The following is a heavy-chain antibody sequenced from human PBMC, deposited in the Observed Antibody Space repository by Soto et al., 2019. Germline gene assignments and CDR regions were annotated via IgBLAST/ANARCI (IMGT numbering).Heavy chain of an antibody. V-gene: IGHV4-30-4*01. Sequence: QVQLQESGPGLVKPSQTLSLTCTVSGASISGSNYFWSWIRQPPGKGLEWIGYIYASGSTYSKPSLKSRVSMSVDTSKNQFSLSLSSVSAADTAVYYCARDAIRGSADMRTYWGLGTLVTVSS. CDR2: IYASGST. CDR3: ARDAIRGSADMRTY. J-gene: IGHJ4*02. CDR1: GASISGSNYF.